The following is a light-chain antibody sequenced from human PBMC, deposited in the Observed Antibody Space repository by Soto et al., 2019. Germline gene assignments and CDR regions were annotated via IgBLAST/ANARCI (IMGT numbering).Light chain of an antibody. CDR3: QYRSNWSPGT. CDR1: QSVSGSY. J-gene: IGKJ5*01. Sequence: EIVLTQSPGPLSLSPGERATLSCRASQSVSGSYLAWYQQKPGQAPRLVIYGASSRATGIPARFSGSGSGTEFTLTISSIEPEDVAVYNCQYRSNWSPGTFGQVTRLEIK. CDR2: GAS. V-gene: IGKV3D-20*02.